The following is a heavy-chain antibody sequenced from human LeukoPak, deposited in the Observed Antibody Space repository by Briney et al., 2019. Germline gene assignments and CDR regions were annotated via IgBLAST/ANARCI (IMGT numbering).Heavy chain of an antibody. CDR1: GGSISSYY. Sequence: SETLSLTCTVSGGSISSYYWSWIRQPPGKGLEWIGNINYSRDTNYNPSLRSRVTILVDKSRNQFSLKLNSVTAADTAVYYCARNGPHYYDKSGYLDSWGQGTLVTVSS. V-gene: IGHV4-59*03. CDR3: ARNGPHYYDKSGYLDS. D-gene: IGHD3-22*01. J-gene: IGHJ4*02. CDR2: INYSRDT.